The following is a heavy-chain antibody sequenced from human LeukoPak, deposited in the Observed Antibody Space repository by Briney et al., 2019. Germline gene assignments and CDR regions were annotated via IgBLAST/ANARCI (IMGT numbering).Heavy chain of an antibody. Sequence: GGSLRLSCAASGFTFSSYGMHWVRQAPGKGLEWVSYISSSGSTIYYADSVKGRFTISRDNAKNSLYLQMNSLRAEDTAVYYCARGAPGDYVWGSYRYTLTYYFDYWGQGTLVTVSS. CDR1: GFTFSSYG. V-gene: IGHV3-48*04. D-gene: IGHD3-16*02. CDR3: ARGAPGDYVWGSYRYTLTYYFDY. CDR2: ISSSGSTI. J-gene: IGHJ4*02.